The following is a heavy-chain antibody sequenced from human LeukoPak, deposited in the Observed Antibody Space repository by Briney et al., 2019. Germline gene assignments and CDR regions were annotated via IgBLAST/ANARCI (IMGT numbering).Heavy chain of an antibody. CDR2: IYYSGST. J-gene: IGHJ4*02. CDR1: GGSISSSSYY. CDR3: ARDRYYYDSSGLDYFDY. Sequence: SETLSLTCTVSGGSISSSSYYWGWIRQPPGKGLEWIGSIYYSGSTYYNPSLKSRVTISVDTSKNQFSLKLSSVTAADTAVYYCARDRYYYDSSGLDYFDYWGQGTLVTVSS. D-gene: IGHD3-22*01. V-gene: IGHV4-39*07.